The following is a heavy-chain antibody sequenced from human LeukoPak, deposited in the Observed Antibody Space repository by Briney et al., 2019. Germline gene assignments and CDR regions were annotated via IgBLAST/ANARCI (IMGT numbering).Heavy chain of an antibody. CDR1: GGSISNYY. CDR3: ARASDSSGYCDLDY. Sequence: SETLSLTCSVSGGSISNYYWSWIRQPPGKGLEWIGYIFSRGSSNYSPSLKSRVTISVDTSKNQFSLKLSSVTAADTAVYYCARASDSSGYCDLDYWGQGTLVTVSS. J-gene: IGHJ4*02. V-gene: IGHV4-59*01. CDR2: IFSRGSS. D-gene: IGHD3-22*01.